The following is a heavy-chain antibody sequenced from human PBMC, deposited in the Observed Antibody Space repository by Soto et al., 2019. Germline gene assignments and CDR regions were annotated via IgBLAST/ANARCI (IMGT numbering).Heavy chain of an antibody. J-gene: IGHJ6*02. V-gene: IGHV3-7*03. CDR2: IPQEGGDG. D-gene: IGHD2-21*02. CDR1: GFTFSMYS. CDR3: ARDQLILPAHDFFYGSDV. Sequence: DVQLGESGGAVVQPGESLRLSCEVSGFTFSMYSMTWVRQAPGKGLEWVAKIPQEGGDGHYADSVKGRFTISRDNAKNSVFLKMNNPRAADTAVYYCARDQLILPAHDFFYGSDVWGQGATVTVS.